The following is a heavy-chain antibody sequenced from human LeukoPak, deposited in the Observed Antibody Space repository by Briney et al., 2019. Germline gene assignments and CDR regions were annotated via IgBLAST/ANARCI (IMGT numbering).Heavy chain of an antibody. V-gene: IGHV1-69*01. J-gene: IGHJ5*02. CDR3: TRGGENVVVPAATSGDNWFDP. CDR1: GGTFSSYA. CDR2: IIPIFGTA. D-gene: IGHD2-2*01. Sequence: ASVKVSCKASGGTFSSYAISWVRQAPGQGLEWMGGIIPIFGTANYAQKFQGRVTITADESTSTAYMELSSLRSEDTAVYYCTRGGENVVVPAATSGDNWFDPWGQGTLVTVSS.